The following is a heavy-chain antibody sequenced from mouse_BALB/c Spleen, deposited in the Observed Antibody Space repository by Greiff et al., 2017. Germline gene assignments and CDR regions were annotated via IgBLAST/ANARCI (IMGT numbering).Heavy chain of an antibody. D-gene: IGHD4-1*01. Sequence: EVQVVESGGGLVKPGGSLKLSCAASGFTFSDYYMYWVRQTPEKRLEWVATISDGGSYTYYPDSVKGRFTISRDNAKNNLYLQMSSLKSEDTAMYYCARELGRNAMDYWGQGTSVTVSS. CDR2: ISDGGSYT. J-gene: IGHJ4*01. CDR1: GFTFSDYY. CDR3: ARELGRNAMDY. V-gene: IGHV5-4*02.